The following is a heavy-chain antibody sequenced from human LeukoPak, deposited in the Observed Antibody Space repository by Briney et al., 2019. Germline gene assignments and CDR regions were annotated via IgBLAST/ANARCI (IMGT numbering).Heavy chain of an antibody. CDR3: ARQRVRGVIIGYFDY. CDR1: GGSFSGYY. V-gene: IGHV4-34*01. CDR2: INHSGST. J-gene: IGHJ4*02. D-gene: IGHD3-10*01. Sequence: PSETLSLTCAVYGGSFSGYYWSWIRQPPGKGLEWIGEINHSGSTNYNPSLKSRVTISVDTSKNQFSLKLSSVTAADTAVYYCARQRVRGVIIGYFDYWGQGTLVTVSS.